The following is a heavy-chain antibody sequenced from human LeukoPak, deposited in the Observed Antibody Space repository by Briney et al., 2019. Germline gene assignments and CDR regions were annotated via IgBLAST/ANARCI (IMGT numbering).Heavy chain of an antibody. V-gene: IGHV3-11*04. J-gene: IGHJ3*02. CDR3: ARDATFLGYCSSTSCSQIDAFDI. D-gene: IGHD2-2*01. CDR1: GFTFSDYY. CDR2: ISSSGNTR. Sequence: PGGSLRLSCAASGFTFSDYYMSWIRQAPGKGLEWVAYISSSGNTRYYADSVKGRFTISRDNAKNSLYLQMNSLRAEDTAVYYCARDATFLGYCSSTSCSQIDAFDIWGQGTMVTVSS.